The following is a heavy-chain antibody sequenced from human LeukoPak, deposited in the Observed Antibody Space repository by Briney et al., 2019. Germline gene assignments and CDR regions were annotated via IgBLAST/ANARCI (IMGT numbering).Heavy chain of an antibody. D-gene: IGHD1-26*01. CDR2: IYSGGST. CDR3: ARESIVGALFDY. V-gene: IGHV3-53*01. CDR1: GFTVSSNY. Sequence: QSGGSLRLSCAASGFTVSSNYMSWVRQAPGKGLEWVSVIYSGGSTYYADSVKGRFTISRDNSKNTLYLQMNSLRAEDTAVYYCARESIVGALFDYWGQGTLVTVSS. J-gene: IGHJ4*02.